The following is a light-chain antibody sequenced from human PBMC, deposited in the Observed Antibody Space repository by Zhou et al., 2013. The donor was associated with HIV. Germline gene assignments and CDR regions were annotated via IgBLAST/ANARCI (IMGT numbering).Light chain of an antibody. J-gene: IGKJ1*01. Sequence: DIQMTQSPTSLSASVGDRVTITCRPSQTIDNYLNWYQRKPGKAPKLLIYGASILHSGVPSRFSGSGSGTDFTLTISSLQPEDFATYYCQQVNNYPRTFGQGTKVDLK. CDR1: QTIDNY. CDR3: QQVNNYPRT. CDR2: GAS. V-gene: IGKV1-39*01.